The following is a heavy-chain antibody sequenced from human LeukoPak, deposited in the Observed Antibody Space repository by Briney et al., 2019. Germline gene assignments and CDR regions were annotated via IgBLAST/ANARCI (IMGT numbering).Heavy chain of an antibody. J-gene: IGHJ4*02. CDR1: GGSFSGYY. CDR2: INHSGST. Sequence: PSETLSLTCAVYGGSFSGYYWSWIRQPPGKGLEWTGEINHSGSTNYNPSLKSRVTISVDTSKNQFSLKLSSVTAADTAVYYCARTLFFDYWGQGTLVTVSS. V-gene: IGHV4-34*01. CDR3: ARTLFFDY.